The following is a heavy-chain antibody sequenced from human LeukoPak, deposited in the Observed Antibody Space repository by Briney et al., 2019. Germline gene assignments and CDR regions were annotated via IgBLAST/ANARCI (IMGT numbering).Heavy chain of an antibody. J-gene: IGHJ4*02. CDR2: IYSGGST. Sequence: GGSLRLSCAASGFTVSSNYMSWVRQAPGKGLEWVSVIYSGGSTYYADSVKGRFTISRDNSKNTLYLQMNSLRAEDTAVYYCARDHSSGSLFDYWGQGTLVTVSS. D-gene: IGHD6-19*01. CDR3: ARDHSSGSLFDY. V-gene: IGHV3-66*01. CDR1: GFTVSSNY.